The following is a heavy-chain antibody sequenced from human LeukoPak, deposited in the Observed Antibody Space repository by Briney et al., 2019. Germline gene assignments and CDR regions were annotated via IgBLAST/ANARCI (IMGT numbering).Heavy chain of an antibody. Sequence: ASVKVSCKASGYTFTSYYMHWVRQAPGQGLEWMGIINPSGGSTSYAQKFQGRVTMTTDTSTSTAYMELRSLRSDDTAVYYCARLFGGVIVYYFDYWGQGTLVTVSS. J-gene: IGHJ4*02. CDR1: GYTFTSYY. CDR3: ARLFGGVIVYYFDY. V-gene: IGHV1-46*01. D-gene: IGHD3-16*02. CDR2: INPSGGST.